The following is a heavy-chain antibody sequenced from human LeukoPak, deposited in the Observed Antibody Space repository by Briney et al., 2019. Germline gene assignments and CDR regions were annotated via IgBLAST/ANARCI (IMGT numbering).Heavy chain of an antibody. V-gene: IGHV3-74*01. J-gene: IGHJ5*02. CDR2: INSDGSST. CDR1: GFTFSSYW. Sequence: GGSLRLSCAASGFTFSSYWMHWVRQAPGKGLVWVSRINSDGSSTSYADSVKGRFTISRDNAKNSLYLQMNSLRAEDTAVYYCARSYYGSGSYNWFDPWGQGTLVTVSS. CDR3: ARSYYGSGSYNWFDP. D-gene: IGHD3-10*01.